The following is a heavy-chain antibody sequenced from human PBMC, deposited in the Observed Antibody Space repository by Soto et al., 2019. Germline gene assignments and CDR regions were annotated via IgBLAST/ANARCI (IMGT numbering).Heavy chain of an antibody. V-gene: IGHV1-18*01. D-gene: IGHD6-19*01. CDR1: GYTFTSYG. Sequence: ASVKVSCKASGYTFTSYGISWVRQAPGQGLEWMGWISAYNGNTSYAQKLQGRVTMTTDTSTSTAYMELRSLRSDDTAVYYCARVVPPEQWFEGLGGWFDPWGQGTLVTVSS. J-gene: IGHJ5*02. CDR3: ARVVPPEQWFEGLGGWFDP. CDR2: ISAYNGNT.